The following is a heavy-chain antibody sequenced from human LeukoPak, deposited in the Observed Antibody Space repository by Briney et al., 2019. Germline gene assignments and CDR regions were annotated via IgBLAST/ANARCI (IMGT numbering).Heavy chain of an antibody. CDR2: IDPRSGGT. J-gene: IGHJ4*02. CDR1: GYTFTDYY. CDR3: TSSDYTSSDY. Sequence: ASMKVSCKASGYTFTDYYMHWVRQAPGQGLEWVGWIDPRSGGTNFARKFQGRVTMTRDTSISTAYMELSRLTSDDTAVYYCTSSDYTSSDYWGQGTLVTVSS. D-gene: IGHD2-2*02. V-gene: IGHV1-2*02.